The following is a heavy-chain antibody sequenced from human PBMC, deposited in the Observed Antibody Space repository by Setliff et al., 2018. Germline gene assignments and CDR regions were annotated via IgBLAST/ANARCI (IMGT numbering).Heavy chain of an antibody. CDR2: TYYSGNT. Sequence: PSETLSLTCTVSGASINSGTYYWGWIRQPPGKGLEWIASTYYSGNTYYNPSLKSRVAISVDTSKNQFSLKLTSVTAADTAVYYCARAPRYFDPTGSYFDFWGQGTLVTVSS. V-gene: IGHV4-39*07. CDR3: ARAPRYFDPTGSYFDF. J-gene: IGHJ4*02. D-gene: IGHD3-22*01. CDR1: GASINSGTYY.